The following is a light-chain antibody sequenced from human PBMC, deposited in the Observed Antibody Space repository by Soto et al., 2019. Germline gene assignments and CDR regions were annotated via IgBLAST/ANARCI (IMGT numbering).Light chain of an antibody. CDR2: EAA. Sequence: EIQMTQSPSTLSASVGDRVTITCRASQYIHNYLAWYQQKPGEAPKLLIYEAANLESGVPSRFSGSGTGTEFTLTISSLQPDDFANYYCQQSNNYPWTFGQGTRVEI. J-gene: IGKJ1*01. CDR1: QYIHNY. CDR3: QQSNNYPWT. V-gene: IGKV1-5*03.